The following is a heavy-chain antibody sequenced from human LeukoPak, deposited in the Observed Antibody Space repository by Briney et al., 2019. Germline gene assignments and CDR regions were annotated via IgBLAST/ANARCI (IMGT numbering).Heavy chain of an antibody. CDR2: IINSGVT. CDR1: GDSISDYH. V-gene: IGHV4-4*07. CDR3: GTSEVGSSSYESYDY. Sequence: SETLSLTCTVSGDSISDYHWSWIRQPAGKGLEWIGRIINSGVTNYNPSLNSRVTISIDRSKNQFSLRLTSVTAADTAVYYCGTSEVGSSSYESYDYWGQGTQVTVSA. D-gene: IGHD1-26*01. J-gene: IGHJ4*02.